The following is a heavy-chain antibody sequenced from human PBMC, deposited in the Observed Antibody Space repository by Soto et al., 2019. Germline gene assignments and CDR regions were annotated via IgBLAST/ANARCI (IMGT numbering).Heavy chain of an antibody. CDR1: GFTFSSYA. V-gene: IGHV3-23*01. J-gene: IGHJ4*02. CDR2: ISGSGGNT. CDR3: ARRNSGWYFDY. D-gene: IGHD6-19*01. Sequence: EVQLLESGGGLVQPGGSLRLSCAASGFTFSSYAMNWVRQAPGKGLEWVSVISGSGGNTYYADSVKGRFTISRDNSKTTLYLQMNSLRAEDTAVYYCARRNSGWYFDYWGQGTLVTVSS.